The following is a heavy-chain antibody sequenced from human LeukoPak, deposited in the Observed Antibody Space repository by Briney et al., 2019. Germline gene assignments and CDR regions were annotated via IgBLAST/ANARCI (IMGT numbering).Heavy chain of an antibody. V-gene: IGHV4-38-2*01. CDR2: IYYSGTT. D-gene: IGHD3-3*01. CDR1: NYSISSGYY. Sequence: PSETLSLTCAVSNYSISSGYYWGWIRQPPGQGLEWIGSIYYSGTTYYNPSLKSRVTISVDTSKNQFSLKLSSVTAADTAVYYCARVPTYYDFWSGYYLIFDYWGQGTLVTVSS. CDR3: ARVPTYYDFWSGYYLIFDY. J-gene: IGHJ4*02.